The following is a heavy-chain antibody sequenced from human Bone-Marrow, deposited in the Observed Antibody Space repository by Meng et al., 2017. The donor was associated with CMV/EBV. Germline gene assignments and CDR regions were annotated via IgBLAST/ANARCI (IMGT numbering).Heavy chain of an antibody. CDR1: GFTFSSYW. CDR3: AKDPGDGVGY. V-gene: IGHV3-7*01. D-gene: IGHD1-26*01. CDR2: IKQDGSEK. J-gene: IGHJ4*02. Sequence: GESLKISCAASGFTFSSYWMSWVRQAPGKGLEWVGNIKQDGSEKYHVDSVKGRFTISRDNSKNMLYLQMNSLRAEDTAVYYCAKDPGDGVGYWGQGTLVTVSS.